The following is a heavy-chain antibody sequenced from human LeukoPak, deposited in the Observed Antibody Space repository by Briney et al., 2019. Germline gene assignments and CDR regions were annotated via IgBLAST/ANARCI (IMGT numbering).Heavy chain of an antibody. J-gene: IGHJ3*02. CDR2: ISGSGGST. Sequence: PGGSLRLSCAASGFTFSSYAMSRVRQAPGKGLEWVSAISGSGGSTYYADSVKGRFTISRDNSKNTLYLQMNSLRAEDTAVYYCAKPSRVVVVVAANDDAFDIWGQGTMVTVSS. V-gene: IGHV3-23*01. CDR1: GFTFSSYA. CDR3: AKPSRVVVVVAANDDAFDI. D-gene: IGHD2-15*01.